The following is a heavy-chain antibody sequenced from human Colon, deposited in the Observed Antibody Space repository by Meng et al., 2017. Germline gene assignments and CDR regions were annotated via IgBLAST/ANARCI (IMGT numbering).Heavy chain of an antibody. CDR1: AFTFSSYA. CDR3: ARGGVVAAISHYFDY. CDR2: ISYGGTNK. V-gene: IGHV3-30*04. D-gene: IGHD2-15*01. J-gene: IGHJ4*02. Sequence: GESLKISCSASAFTFSSYAIHWVRQAPGKGLEWVAVISYGGTNKYYADSVKGRFTISRDNSKNTLYLQMNSLRVDDTAVYYCARGGVVAAISHYFDYWGQGTLVTVSS.